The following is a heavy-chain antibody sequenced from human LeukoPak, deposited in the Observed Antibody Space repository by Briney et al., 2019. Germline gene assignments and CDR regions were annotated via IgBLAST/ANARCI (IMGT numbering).Heavy chain of an antibody. CDR3: AREVWGYGMDV. J-gene: IGHJ6*02. Sequence: SETLSLTCTVSGGSISSYYWSWIRQPPGKGLVWIGYIYYSGSTNYNPSLKSRVTISVDTSKNQFSLKLSSVTAADTAVYYCAREVWGYGMDVWGQGTTVTVSS. D-gene: IGHD3-16*01. V-gene: IGHV4-59*01. CDR1: GGSISSYY. CDR2: IYYSGST.